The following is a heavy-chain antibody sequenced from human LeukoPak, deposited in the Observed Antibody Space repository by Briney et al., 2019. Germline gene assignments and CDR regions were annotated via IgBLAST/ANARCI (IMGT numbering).Heavy chain of an antibody. CDR2: TRNKAHSYTT. V-gene: IGHV3-72*01. D-gene: IGHD2-15*01. Sequence: GGSLRLSCAASGFSFSDHYMDWVRQAPGKGLEWVDRTRNKAHSYTTEYAASVKGRFTISRDDSKNSLYLQMNSLKTEDTAVYYCARDQYCSGGTCPYGMDVWGQGTTVTVSS. CDR1: GFSFSDHY. CDR3: ARDQYCSGGTCPYGMDV. J-gene: IGHJ6*02.